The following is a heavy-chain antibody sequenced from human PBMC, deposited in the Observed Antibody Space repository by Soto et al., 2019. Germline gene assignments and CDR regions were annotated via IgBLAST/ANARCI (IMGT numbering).Heavy chain of an antibody. J-gene: IGHJ6*02. CDR1: GYTFTSYA. CDR3: ARDNTVTNLYYYYGMDV. Sequence: ASVKVSCKASGYTFTSYAMHWVRQAPGQRLEWMGWINAGNGNTKYSQKFQGRVTITRDTSASTAYMELSSLRSEDTAVYYCARDNTVTNLYYYYGMDVWGQGTTVTVSS. CDR2: INAGNGNT. V-gene: IGHV1-3*01. D-gene: IGHD4-4*01.